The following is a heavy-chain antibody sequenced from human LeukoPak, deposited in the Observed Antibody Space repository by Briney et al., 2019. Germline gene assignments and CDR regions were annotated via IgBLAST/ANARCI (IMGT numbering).Heavy chain of an antibody. Sequence: GGSLRLSCAASAFTFSDYSMNWVRQAPGKGLEWVSYISGRSSAIYYADSVKGRFTISRDNAKNLMYLQMNSLRAEDTAVYYCARDRIKSGSYYFDYAGRGTLVPVSA. CDR3: ARDRIKSGSYYFDY. D-gene: IGHD1-26*01. V-gene: IGHV3-48*01. CDR2: ISGRSSAI. J-gene: IGHJ4*02. CDR1: AFTFSDYS.